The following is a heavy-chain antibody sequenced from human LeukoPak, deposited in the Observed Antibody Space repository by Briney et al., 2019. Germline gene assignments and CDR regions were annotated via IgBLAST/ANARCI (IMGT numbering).Heavy chain of an antibody. Sequence: GGSLRLSCEASGFTFGSHAMYWVRQAPGKGLEWVAGIFGSGGSPHYADSVKGRFTISRDNPRNTVYLQINSLRDDDTAVYYCGKTTVEYSSGQKPAWPVDFWGQGTLVTVSS. V-gene: IGHV3-23*01. CDR3: GKTTVEYSSGQKPAWPVDF. D-gene: IGHD6-19*01. J-gene: IGHJ4*02. CDR2: IFGSGGSP. CDR1: GFTFGSHA.